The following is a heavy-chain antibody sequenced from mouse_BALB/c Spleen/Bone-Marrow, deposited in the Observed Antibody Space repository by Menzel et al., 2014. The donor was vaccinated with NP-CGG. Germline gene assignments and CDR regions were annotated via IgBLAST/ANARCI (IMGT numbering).Heavy chain of an antibody. D-gene: IGHD1-1*01. Sequence: VQLVESGPGLVAPSQSLSITCTFSGFSLTSYGVHWVRQPPGKGLEWLGVIWAGGSTNYNSALMSRLSNSKDNSKSQVFLKMNSLQTDDTAMYYCATLRVVRGYWGQGTLVTVSA. CDR3: ATLRVVRGY. J-gene: IGHJ3*01. CDR1: GFSLTSYG. V-gene: IGHV2-9*02. CDR2: IWAGGST.